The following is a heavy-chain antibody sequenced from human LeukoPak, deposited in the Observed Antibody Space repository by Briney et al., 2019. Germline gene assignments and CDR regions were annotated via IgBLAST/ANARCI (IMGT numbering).Heavy chain of an antibody. CDR2: INSDGSST. CDR1: GFTFSSYW. V-gene: IGHV3-74*01. J-gene: IGHJ6*02. Sequence: PGGSLRLSCAGSGFTFSSYWMHWVRQDPGKGLVWVSRINSDGSSTSYADSVKGRFTISRDNAKNTLYLQMNSLRAEDTAVYYCARDSGFDWFTYGMDVWGQGTTVTVSS. D-gene: IGHD3-9*01. CDR3: ARDSGFDWFTYGMDV.